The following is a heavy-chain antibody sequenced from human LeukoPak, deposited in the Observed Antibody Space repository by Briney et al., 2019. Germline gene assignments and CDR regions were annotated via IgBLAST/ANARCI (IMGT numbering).Heavy chain of an antibody. Sequence: PGGSLRLSCAASGLIVNSYGMSWVRQAPGKGLAWVSLIYSDGVTQYADSVKGRFTISRDNSKNTLYLQMNSLRDEDTAVYFCARDRAEGKTWVEFDPWGQGTLVTVSS. J-gene: IGHJ5*02. V-gene: IGHV3-66*02. CDR3: ARDRAEGKTWVEFDP. CDR1: GLIVNSYG. CDR2: IYSDGVT.